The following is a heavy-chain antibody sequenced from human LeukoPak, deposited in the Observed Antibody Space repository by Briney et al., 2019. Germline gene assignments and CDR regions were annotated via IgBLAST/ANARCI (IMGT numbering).Heavy chain of an antibody. Sequence: PGGSLRLSCAASGFTFSSYSMNWVRQAPGKGLERVSSISSSSSYIYYADSVKGRFTISRDNAKNTLYLQMNSLRAEDTAAYFCAKGDKMLTWRRTYNRFDPWGQGTLVTVSS. D-gene: IGHD3-16*01. CDR2: ISSSSSYI. J-gene: IGHJ5*02. CDR3: AKGDKMLTWRRTYNRFDP. V-gene: IGHV3-21*01. CDR1: GFTFSSYS.